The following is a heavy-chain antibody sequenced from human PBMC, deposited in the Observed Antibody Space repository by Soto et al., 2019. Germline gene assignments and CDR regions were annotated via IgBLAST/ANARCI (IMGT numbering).Heavy chain of an antibody. D-gene: IGHD4-17*01. V-gene: IGHV1-3*01. CDR3: ARTVGYYYGMDV. J-gene: IGHJ6*02. CDR2: INAGNGNT. CDR1: GYTFTSYA. Sequence: QVQLVQSGAEVKKPGASVKVSCKASGYTFTSYAMHWVRQAPGQRLEWMGWINAGNGNTKYSQKFQGRVTITRGTSASTAYMEVSSLRSEDTAVYYCARTVGYYYGMDVWGQGTTVTVSS.